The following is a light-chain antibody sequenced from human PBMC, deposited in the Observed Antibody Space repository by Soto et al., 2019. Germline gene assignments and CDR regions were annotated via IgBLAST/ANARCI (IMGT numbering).Light chain of an antibody. J-gene: IGKJ3*01. Sequence: DIQMTQSPSSLSASVGVRVTMTCRASQPISIYLNWYQQKPGRAPKILIYAASRLRSGVPSRFSADGSGTDFTLTISSLQPEDFATYYCLQSSSTPPFTFGPGTKVDLK. CDR1: QPISIY. CDR2: AAS. CDR3: LQSSSTPPFT. V-gene: IGKV1-39*01.